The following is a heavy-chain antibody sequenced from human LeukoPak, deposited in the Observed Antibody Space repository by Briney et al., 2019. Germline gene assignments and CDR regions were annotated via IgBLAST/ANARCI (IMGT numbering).Heavy chain of an antibody. CDR2: INAGNGNT. CDR1: GYTFTSYA. V-gene: IGHV1-3*01. CDR3: AGGSDILSEYYDILTGMGDAFDI. D-gene: IGHD3-9*01. J-gene: IGHJ3*02. Sequence: ASVKVSCKASGYTFTSYAMHWVRQAPGQRLEWMGWINAGNGNTKYSQKFQGRVTITRDTSASTAYMELSSLRSEDTAVYYCAGGSDILSEYYDILTGMGDAFDIWGQGTMVTVSS.